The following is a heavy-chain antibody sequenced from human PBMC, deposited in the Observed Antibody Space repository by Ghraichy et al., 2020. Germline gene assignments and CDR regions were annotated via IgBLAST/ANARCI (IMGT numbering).Heavy chain of an antibody. J-gene: IGHJ4*02. CDR3: ARAEDLMSRWDFDY. V-gene: IGHV3-23*01. D-gene: IGHD2-8*01. Sequence: LSLTCAASGFTFSSYAMSWVRQAPGKGLEWVSAISDNGGSTYYADSVKGRFTISRDNSKNTLYLQMNSLRAEDTAVYYCARAEDLMSRWDFDYWGQGTLVTVSS. CDR1: GFTFSSYA. CDR2: ISDNGGST.